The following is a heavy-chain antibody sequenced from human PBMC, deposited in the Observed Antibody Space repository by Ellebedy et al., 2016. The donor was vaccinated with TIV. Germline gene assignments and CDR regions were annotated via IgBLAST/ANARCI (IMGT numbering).Heavy chain of an antibody. CDR2: ISWNSGNM. CDR3: AKDMGRFLEWDDNYFDS. D-gene: IGHD3-3*01. CDR1: GFTFDDYS. Sequence: SLKISXAASGFTFDDYSMHWVRQAPGKGLEWVSGISWNSGNMDYAGSVKGRFTISRENAKNSLYLQMSSLRPDDTAFYYCAKDMGRFLEWDDNYFDSWGQGTLVTVSS. J-gene: IGHJ4*02. V-gene: IGHV3-9*01.